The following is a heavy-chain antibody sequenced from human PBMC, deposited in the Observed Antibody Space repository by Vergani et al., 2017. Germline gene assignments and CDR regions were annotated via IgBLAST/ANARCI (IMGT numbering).Heavy chain of an antibody. V-gene: IGHV4-61*02. CDR2: IYTSGST. J-gene: IGHJ5*02. CDR3: ARDRSGSVVGPFDP. D-gene: IGHD2-15*01. Sequence: QVQLQESGPGLVKPSQTLSLIRTVSGGPIRSGRYYWSWIRQPAGKGLEWIGRIYTSGSTNYNPSLKSRVTMSVDTSKNQFSLKLSSVTAADTAVYYCARDRSGSVVGPFDPWGQGTLVTVSS. CDR1: GGPIRSGRYY.